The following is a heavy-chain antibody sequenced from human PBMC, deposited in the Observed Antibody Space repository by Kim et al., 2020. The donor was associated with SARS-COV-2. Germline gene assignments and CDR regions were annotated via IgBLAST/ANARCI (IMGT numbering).Heavy chain of an antibody. V-gene: IGHV4-38-2*02. CDR2: IYHSGST. CDR3: ARVAAAGLFDY. D-gene: IGHD6-13*01. J-gene: IGHJ4*02. Sequence: SETLSLTCTVSGYSISSGYYWGWIRQPPGKGLEWIGSIYHSGSTYYNPSLKSRVTISVDTSKNQFSLKLSSVTAADTAVYYCARVAAAGLFDYWGQGTLV. CDR1: GYSISSGYY.